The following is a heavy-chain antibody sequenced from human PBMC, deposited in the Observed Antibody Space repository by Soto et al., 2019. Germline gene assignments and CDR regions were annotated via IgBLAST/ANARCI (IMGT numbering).Heavy chain of an antibody. V-gene: IGHV1-18*01. J-gene: IGHJ4*02. CDR3: AREFEGQSCSWPFDY. D-gene: IGHD6-13*01. CDR1: GYTFPTYG. Sequence: QVQLVQSGAEVKKPGASVRVSCRASGYTFPTYGIAWVRQAPGQGLEWLGWISVYNGFTHYAQKFRGRVTVTAETSTSTVYMELRSLTSDDAAVYYCAREFEGQSCSWPFDYWGQGTLVTVSS. CDR2: ISVYNGFT.